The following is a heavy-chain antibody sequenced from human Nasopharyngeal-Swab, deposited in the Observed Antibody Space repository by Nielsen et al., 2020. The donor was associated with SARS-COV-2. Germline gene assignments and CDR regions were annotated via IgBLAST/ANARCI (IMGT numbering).Heavy chain of an antibody. V-gene: IGHV3-30*03. CDR1: GFTFSSYG. CDR3: ARDDGGLGDY. D-gene: IGHD3-10*01. CDR2: ISSDGSNK. J-gene: IGHJ4*02. Sequence: GESLKISCAVSGFTFSSYGMHWVRQAPGKGLEWVAVISSDGSNKYYADSVKGRFTISRDNSKNTLYLQMNSLRPEDTAVYFCARDDGGLGDYWGQGTLVTVSS.